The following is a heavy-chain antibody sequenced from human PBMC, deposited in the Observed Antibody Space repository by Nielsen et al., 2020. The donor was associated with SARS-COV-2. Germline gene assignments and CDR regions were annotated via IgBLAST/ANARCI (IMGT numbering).Heavy chain of an antibody. V-gene: IGHV4-59*12. J-gene: IGHJ4*02. CDR2: IHSIGST. Sequence: SETLSLTCTVSGGSIRSYYWSWLRQPPGKGLEWIGYIHSIGSTNYNPSLKSRVTISADTSKNQFSLRLTSVSAADAAVYYCATVGSGWYKFFDYWGQGALVTVSS. CDR1: GGSIRSYY. D-gene: IGHD6-19*01. CDR3: ATVGSGWYKFFDY.